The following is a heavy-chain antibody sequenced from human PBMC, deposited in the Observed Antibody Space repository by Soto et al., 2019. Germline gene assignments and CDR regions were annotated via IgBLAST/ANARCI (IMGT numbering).Heavy chain of an antibody. V-gene: IGHV1-18*01. CDR3: ATYFWSSRFPYPFDF. CDR2: IRGYNANT. J-gene: IGHJ4*02. Sequence: QVQLVQSGPEVKKPGASVKVSCKGSGYTFNSFGISWVRQAPGQGREWMGGIRGYNANTKYAQKFQGRVTMTTDTSTSTAYMELRRLTSADTAVYYCATYFWSSRFPYPFDFWGQGTLITVSS. CDR1: GYTFNSFG. D-gene: IGHD3-3*01.